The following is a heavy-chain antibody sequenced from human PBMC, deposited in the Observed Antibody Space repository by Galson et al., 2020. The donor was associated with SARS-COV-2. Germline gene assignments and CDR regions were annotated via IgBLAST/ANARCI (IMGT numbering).Heavy chain of an antibody. CDR1: GDSISSRGYY. J-gene: IGHJ3*02. D-gene: IGHD6-13*01. CDR3: ARPIHSSTFNGFGI. V-gene: IGHV4-39*01. CDR2: IYHSGST. Sequence: SETLSLTCSVSGDSISSRGYYWGWIRQPPGKGLEWIGSIYHSGSTYYTASLRSRVTISVDTSNNQFSLKLNSMTAVDTAVYYCARPIHSSTFNGFGIWGQGTMITVSS.